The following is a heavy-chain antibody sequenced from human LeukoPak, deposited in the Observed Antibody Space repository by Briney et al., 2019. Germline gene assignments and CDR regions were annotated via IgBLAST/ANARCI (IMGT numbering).Heavy chain of an antibody. V-gene: IGHV1-18*01. J-gene: IGHJ4*02. CDR1: GYSFTSYG. D-gene: IGHD3-22*01. Sequence: EASVKVSCKASGYSFTSYGISWVRQAPGHGLEWMGWISGYNGNTNYAQRLQGRVTMTTDTSTSTAYMELRSLSSDDTAVYYCSRDRPYYYDSSAYYPAFWGQGTLVTVSS. CDR2: ISGYNGNT. CDR3: SRDRPYYYDSSAYYPAF.